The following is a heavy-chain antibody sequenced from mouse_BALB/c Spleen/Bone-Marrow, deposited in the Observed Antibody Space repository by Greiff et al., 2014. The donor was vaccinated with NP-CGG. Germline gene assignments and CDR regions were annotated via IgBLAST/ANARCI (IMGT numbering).Heavy chain of an antibody. V-gene: IGHV5-9-4*01. Sequence: EVKLVESGGGLVKPGGSLKLSCAASGFTFSYYAMSWVRQSPEKRLEWVAEISSGGSYTYYPDTVTGRLTISRDNAKNTLYLEMSSLRSEDTAMYYCVRDSSGYFDYWGQGTTLTVSS. D-gene: IGHD3-1*01. CDR1: GFTFSYYA. CDR2: ISSGGSYT. J-gene: IGHJ2*01. CDR3: VRDSSGYFDY.